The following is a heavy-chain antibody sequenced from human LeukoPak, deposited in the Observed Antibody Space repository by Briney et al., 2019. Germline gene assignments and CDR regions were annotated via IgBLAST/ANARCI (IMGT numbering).Heavy chain of an antibody. J-gene: IGHJ6*02. D-gene: IGHD3-9*01. Sequence: PSETLSLTCAVSGGSISSGGYSWSWIRQPPGKGLEWIGYIYHSRSTYFNPSLKSRVTISVDRSKNQFSLKLSSVTAADTAVYYCARGGDILTGYPNSYYYYGMDVWGQGTTATVSS. V-gene: IGHV4-30-2*01. CDR1: GGSISSGGYS. CDR2: IYHSRST. CDR3: ARGGDILTGYPNSYYYYGMDV.